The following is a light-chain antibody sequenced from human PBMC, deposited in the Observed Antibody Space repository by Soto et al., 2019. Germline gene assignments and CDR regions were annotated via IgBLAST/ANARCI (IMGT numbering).Light chain of an antibody. CDR1: QSVSSSY. CDR2: GAS. CDR3: QQRHMWPIT. V-gene: IGKV3D-20*02. J-gene: IGKJ5*01. Sequence: GTLSLSPGEIATLSCRASQSVSSSYLAWYQQKPGQAPRLLIYGASSRATGIPDRFSGSGSGTDLTLTISSLEPEDSAVYYCQQRHMWPITFGQGTRLEIK.